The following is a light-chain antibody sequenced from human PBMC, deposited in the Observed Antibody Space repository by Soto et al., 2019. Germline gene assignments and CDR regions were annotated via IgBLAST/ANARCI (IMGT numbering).Light chain of an antibody. J-gene: IGLJ1*01. V-gene: IGLV2-11*01. CDR2: DVS. Sequence: QSALTQPRSVSGSPGQSVTISCTGTSSDVGGYEFVSWYQQHPGKPPQLIIYDVSKRPSGVPDRFSGSKSGNTASLTISGLQAEDEADYYCCSYAGGNTYVFGTGTKLTVL. CDR1: SSDVGGYEF. CDR3: CSYAGGNTYV.